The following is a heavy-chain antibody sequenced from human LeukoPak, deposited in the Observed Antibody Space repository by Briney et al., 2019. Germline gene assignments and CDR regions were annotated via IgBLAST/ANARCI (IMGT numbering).Heavy chain of an antibody. D-gene: IGHD3-9*01. CDR2: IYYSGST. CDR3: ARDPRQIRYGDVDY. Sequence: SETLSLTCTVSGGSISSYYWSWIRQPPGKGLEWIGYIYYSGSTNYNPSLKSRVTISVDTSKNQFSLKLSSVTAADTAVYYCARDPRQIRYGDVDYWGQGTLATVSS. CDR1: GGSISSYY. J-gene: IGHJ4*02. V-gene: IGHV4-59*01.